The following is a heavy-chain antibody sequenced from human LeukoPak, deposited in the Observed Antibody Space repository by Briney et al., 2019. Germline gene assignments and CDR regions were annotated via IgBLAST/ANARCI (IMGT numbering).Heavy chain of an antibody. J-gene: IGHJ4*02. Sequence: PGGSLRLSCAASGFIFSSHWMSWVRRAPGKGLEWVANVKQHGSEKYYVDSVKGRFTISRDNAKNSVYLQMNSLKTEDTAVYYCTTSAGYCSGGSCYPFDYWGQGTLVTVPS. D-gene: IGHD2-15*01. CDR1: GFIFSSHW. CDR3: TTSAGYCSGGSCYPFDY. V-gene: IGHV3-7*05. CDR2: VKQHGSEK.